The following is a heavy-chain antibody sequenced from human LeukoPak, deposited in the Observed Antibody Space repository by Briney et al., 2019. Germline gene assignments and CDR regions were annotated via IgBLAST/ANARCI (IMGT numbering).Heavy chain of an antibody. CDR1: GFTFSSYS. CDR2: ISSSSSYI. J-gene: IGHJ4*02. Sequence: GSLRLSCAASGFTFSSYSMNWVRQAPGKGLEWVSSISSSSSYIYYADSVKGRFTISRDNAKNSLWLQMNSLRAEDTAVYYCARYSSSPANDYWGQGTLVTVSS. CDR3: ARYSSSPANDY. V-gene: IGHV3-21*01. D-gene: IGHD6-6*01.